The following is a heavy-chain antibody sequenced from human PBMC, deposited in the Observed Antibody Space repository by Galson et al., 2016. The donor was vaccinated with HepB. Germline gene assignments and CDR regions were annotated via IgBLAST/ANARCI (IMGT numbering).Heavy chain of an antibody. CDR1: GYTFSAYY. CDR3: AIGGSYTVY. J-gene: IGHJ4*02. D-gene: IGHD1-26*01. Sequence: SVKVSCKASGYTFSAYYMHWVRQAPGQGLQWMGWINPNTGGTNYAQEFQGRLTITRDTSISTAYMEVTSLSSDDTAVYYCAIGGSYTVYWGQGTMVTVSS. CDR2: INPNTGGT. V-gene: IGHV1-2*02.